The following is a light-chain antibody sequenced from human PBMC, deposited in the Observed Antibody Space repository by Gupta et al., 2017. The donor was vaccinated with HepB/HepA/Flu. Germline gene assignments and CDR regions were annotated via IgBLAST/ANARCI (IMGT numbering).Light chain of an antibody. CDR3: HQYNNYPLT. CDR1: QDVNTW. CDR2: KTS. V-gene: IGKV1-5*03. Sequence: DIHMTQSPTTLSASVGDRVTITCRASQDVNTWLAWYQQKPGRVPKLLIYKTSSLQSGIPSRFNGSGSGAEFTLTISSLQPDDCATYYCHQYNNYPLTFGGGTKVEMK. J-gene: IGKJ4*01.